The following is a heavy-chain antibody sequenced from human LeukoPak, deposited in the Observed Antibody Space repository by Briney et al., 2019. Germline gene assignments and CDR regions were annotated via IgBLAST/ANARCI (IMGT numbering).Heavy chain of an antibody. Sequence: PSETLSLTCTVSGGSISSDYWSWIRQPPGKGLEWIGYISYSGSTNYNPSLRSRVTISVDTSKNQFSLKLSSVTAADTAVYYCAREAVSGWYDYFDYWGREPWSPSPQ. D-gene: IGHD6-19*01. CDR2: ISYSGST. CDR3: AREAVSGWYDYFDY. CDR1: GGSISSDY. J-gene: IGHJ4*02. V-gene: IGHV4-59*12.